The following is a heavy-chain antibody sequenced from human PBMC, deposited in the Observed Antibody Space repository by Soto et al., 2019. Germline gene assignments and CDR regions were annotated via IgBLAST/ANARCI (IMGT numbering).Heavy chain of an antibody. V-gene: IGHV1-18*01. CDR1: GYTFTSYG. Sequence: QVQLVQSGAEVKKPGASVKVSCKASGYTFTSYGISWVRQAPGQGLEWMGWISAYNGNTNYAQKLQGRVTMTTDTSTSTAYMELRSLRSDDTAVYYCAREERYCSGASCYGSWFDPWGQGTLVTVSS. CDR2: ISAYNGNT. CDR3: AREERYCSGASCYGSWFDP. D-gene: IGHD2-15*01. J-gene: IGHJ5*02.